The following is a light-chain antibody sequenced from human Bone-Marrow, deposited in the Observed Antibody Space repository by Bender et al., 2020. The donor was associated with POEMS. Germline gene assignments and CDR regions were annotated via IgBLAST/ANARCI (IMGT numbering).Light chain of an antibody. Sequence: QSALTQPPSASGSPGQSVTISCTGTSSDIGGYNYVSWYQHYPGKAPKLIIYEVTQRPSGVPDRFSGSKSGNTASLTISGLQADDEADYYCCSYGGDYSWVFGGGTKLTVL. CDR2: EVT. CDR1: SSDIGGYNY. CDR3: CSYGGDYSWV. V-gene: IGLV2-8*01. J-gene: IGLJ3*02.